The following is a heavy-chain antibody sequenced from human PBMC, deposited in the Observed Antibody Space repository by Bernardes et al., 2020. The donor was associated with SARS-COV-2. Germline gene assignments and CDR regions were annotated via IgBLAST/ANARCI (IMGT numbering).Heavy chain of an antibody. CDR1: VFTFSSYI. CDR2: ISSSSNTI. V-gene: IGHV3-48*02. CDR3: TGSGRTVG. J-gene: IGHJ4*02. Sequence: GVMRLACAASVFTFSSYIINWVRPAPGKGLEWVSSISSSSNTIYYTDSVKGRFTISRDNAKNSLYLQMNSLSDEDTAVYYCTGSGRTVGWGQGTLVTVSS. D-gene: IGHD6-19*01.